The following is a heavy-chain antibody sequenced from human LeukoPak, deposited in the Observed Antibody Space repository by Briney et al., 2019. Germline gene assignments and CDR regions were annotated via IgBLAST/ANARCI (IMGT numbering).Heavy chain of an antibody. CDR2: INWNGGST. D-gene: IGHD2-15*01. J-gene: IGHJ4*02. CDR3: ANIVVVVAATPPVDY. V-gene: IGHV3-20*04. CDR1: GFTFDDYG. Sequence: PGGSLRLSCAASGFTFDDYGMSWVRQAPGKGLEWVSGINWNGGSTYYADSVKGRFTISRDNSKNTLYLQMNSLRAEDTAVYYCANIVVVVAATPPVDYWGQGTLVTVSS.